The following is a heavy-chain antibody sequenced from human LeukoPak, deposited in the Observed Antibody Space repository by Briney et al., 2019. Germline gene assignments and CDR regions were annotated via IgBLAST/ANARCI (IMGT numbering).Heavy chain of an antibody. D-gene: IGHD5-12*01. V-gene: IGHV4-59*01. CDR1: GGSISGYY. J-gene: IGHJ4*02. CDR2: INYSGNT. Sequence: PSETLSLTCTVSGGSISGYYWSWIRQSPGKGLEWIGYINYSGNTNYNPSLKSRLTMSVDTSKNQFSLNLSSVTDADTAMYYCAREGRQGYVYFDLWGQGSLVTVSS. CDR3: AREGRQGYVYFDL.